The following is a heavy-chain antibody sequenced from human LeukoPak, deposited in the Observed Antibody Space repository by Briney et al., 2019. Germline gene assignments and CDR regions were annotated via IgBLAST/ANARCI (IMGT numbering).Heavy chain of an antibody. CDR3: ARVATGKYFDY. Sequence: LETLSLTCTVSGGSISSSSYYWGWIRQPPGKGLEWIGEIYHSGSTNYNPSLKSRVTISVDKSKNQCSLKLSSVTAADTAVYYCARVATGKYFDYWGQGTLVTVSS. J-gene: IGHJ4*02. D-gene: IGHD5-12*01. CDR1: GGSISSSSYY. V-gene: IGHV4-39*07. CDR2: IYHSGST.